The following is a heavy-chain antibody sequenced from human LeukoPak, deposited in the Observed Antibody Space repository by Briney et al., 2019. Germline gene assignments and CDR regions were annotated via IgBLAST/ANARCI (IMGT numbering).Heavy chain of an antibody. CDR3: ARGGGFQGYYQFDY. CDR2: FYYSGST. J-gene: IGHJ4*02. CDR1: GGSISSYY. V-gene: IGHV4-59*01. D-gene: IGHD3-22*01. Sequence: SETLSLTCTVSGGSISSYYWSWIRQPPGKGLEWIGYFYYSGSTNYNPSLKSRVTISVDTSKNQFSLKLSSVTAADTAVYYCARGGGFQGYYQFDYWGQGTLVTVSS.